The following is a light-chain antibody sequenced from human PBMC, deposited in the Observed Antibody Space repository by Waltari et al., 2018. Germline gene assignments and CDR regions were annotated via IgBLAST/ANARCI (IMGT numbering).Light chain of an antibody. V-gene: IGLV2-14*03. J-gene: IGLJ3*02. CDR3: TAATRAASWV. CDR2: DVS. Sequence: SALPQPAPVSGSPGQSITISCTGISSDVGGCTYACWFQQSPGTAPKLKIYDVSTRASAVPTRFSDSKTANTPSLTMSGLQNEDEADYYRTAATRAASWVFGAGTKLTVV. CDR1: SSDVGGCTY.